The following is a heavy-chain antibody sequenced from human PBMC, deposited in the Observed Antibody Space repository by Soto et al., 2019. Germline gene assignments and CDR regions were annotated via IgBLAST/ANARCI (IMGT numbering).Heavy chain of an antibody. CDR1: GFTFGTYA. D-gene: IGHD2-8*01. Sequence: GGSLRLSCAASGFTFGTYAMHWVRQAPGKGLEWVAVIYYDGSNRYYGDAVKGRFTISRDNSKSTLYLQMSSLRAEDTALYYCARAFCTNGVCYHSFDYWGHGTLVTVSS. J-gene: IGHJ4*01. CDR2: IYYDGSNR. CDR3: ARAFCTNGVCYHSFDY. V-gene: IGHV3-30*12.